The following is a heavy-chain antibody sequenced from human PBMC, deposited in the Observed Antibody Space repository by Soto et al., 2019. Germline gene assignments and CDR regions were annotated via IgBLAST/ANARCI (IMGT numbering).Heavy chain of an antibody. CDR3: AHKRRTSLGAFDI. CDR2: IYWDDDK. Sequence: QITLKESGPTLVKPTQTLTLTCTFSGLSLNTSGVGVGWIRQPPGKALEWLTLIYWDDDKRYSPSLKRRLTITKSSAKNQVVLTMTNKHPVDTATYYCAHKRRTSLGAFDIWGHGTMVTVSS. J-gene: IGHJ3*02. V-gene: IGHV2-5*02. D-gene: IGHD1-1*01. CDR1: GLSLNTSGVG.